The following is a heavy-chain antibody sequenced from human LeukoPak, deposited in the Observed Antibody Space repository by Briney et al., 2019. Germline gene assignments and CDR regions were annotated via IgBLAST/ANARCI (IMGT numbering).Heavy chain of an antibody. CDR2: MGKTAGDT. J-gene: IGHJ4*02. V-gene: IGHV3-13*04. CDR1: GFTFSSYD. Sequence: GGSLRLSCAASGFTFSSYDMHWVRQATGKGLEWVSGMGKTAGDTYYSGSVKGRFTISRENAENSVYLEMNSLEAEDTAVYYCARGAAGFDYWGQGTLVSVSS. CDR3: ARGAAGFDY. D-gene: IGHD6-13*01.